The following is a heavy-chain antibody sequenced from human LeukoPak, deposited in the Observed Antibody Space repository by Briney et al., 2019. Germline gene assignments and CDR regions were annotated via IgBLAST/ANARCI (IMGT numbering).Heavy chain of an antibody. V-gene: IGHV3-23*01. CDR1: GFVFSSYA. Sequence: GGSLRLSCAASGFVFSSYAMTWVRQTPGKGLEWVSDTSGGGGSTYYADSVKGRFTISRDNPKDTLYLQLNSLRAEDTAVYYCAKVGTYEILTGYSPHLDYWGQGTLVTVSS. J-gene: IGHJ4*02. CDR3: AKVGTYEILTGYSPHLDY. D-gene: IGHD3-9*01. CDR2: TSGGGGST.